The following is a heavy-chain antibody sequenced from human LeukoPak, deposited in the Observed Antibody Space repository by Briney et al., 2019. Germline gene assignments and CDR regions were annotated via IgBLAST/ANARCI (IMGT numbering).Heavy chain of an antibody. CDR3: ARDTGTIWSEGYYFDY. J-gene: IGHJ4*02. CDR1: GYTFTSYA. V-gene: IGHV1-3*01. Sequence: ASVKVSCKASGYTFTSYAMHWVRQAPGQRLEWMGWINAGNGNTKSSQKFQGRVTITRDTSASTAYMELSSLRSEDTAVYYCARDTGTIWSEGYYFDYWGQGTLVTVSS. CDR2: INAGNGNT. D-gene: IGHD1-14*01.